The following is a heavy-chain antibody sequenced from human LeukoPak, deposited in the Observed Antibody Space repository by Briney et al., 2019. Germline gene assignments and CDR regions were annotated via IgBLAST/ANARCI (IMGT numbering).Heavy chain of an antibody. D-gene: IGHD6-13*01. J-gene: IGHJ4*02. CDR1: GGSISSSSYY. CDR3: ARHQAAAGVDY. V-gene: IGHV4-39*01. CDR2: IYYSGST. Sequence: PSETLSLTCTVSGGSISSSSYYWGWIRQPPGKGLEWIGSIYYSGSTYYNPSLKSRVTISVDTSMNQFSLKLSSVTAADTAVYYCARHQAAAGVDYWGQGTLVTVSS.